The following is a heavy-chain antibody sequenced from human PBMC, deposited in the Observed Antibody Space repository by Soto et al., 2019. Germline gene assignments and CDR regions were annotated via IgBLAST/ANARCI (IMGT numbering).Heavy chain of an antibody. Sequence: EVQLLESGGGLVQPGGSLRLSCAASGFTFSSYAMNWVRQGPGKGLEWVSSISGSGDSTYYTDSVKGRFIISRDNSKNTVYLQMNNLRTEDTAMYYCAKGGSGNYLTYYYYYGMDVWGLGTTVTVSS. J-gene: IGHJ6*02. V-gene: IGHV3-23*01. CDR2: ISGSGDST. D-gene: IGHD3-22*01. CDR1: GFTFSSYA. CDR3: AKGGSGNYLTYYYYYGMDV.